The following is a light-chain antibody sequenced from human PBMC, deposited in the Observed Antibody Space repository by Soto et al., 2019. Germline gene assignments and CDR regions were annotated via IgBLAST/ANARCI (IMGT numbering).Light chain of an antibody. J-gene: IGKJ1*01. CDR3: QHMRT. CDR1: QNINNC. Sequence: DIQMAQSPSTLSASIGDRVTITCRASQNINNCIAWYQQKPGKAPKFLIYDASTLESGVPSRFSGSGFGTEFSLTISSLQPDDFGSYYCQHMRTFGQGTKVDIK. V-gene: IGKV1-5*01. CDR2: DAS.